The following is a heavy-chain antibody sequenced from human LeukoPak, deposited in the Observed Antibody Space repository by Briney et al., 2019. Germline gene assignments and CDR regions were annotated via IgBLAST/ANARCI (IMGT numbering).Heavy chain of an antibody. CDR3: ARLSGIYCDRGSCFNCFDS. CDR1: GYSISSGYY. J-gene: IGHJ5*01. D-gene: IGHD2-15*01. Sequence: SETLSLTCAVSGYSISSGYYRGWIRQPPGKGLEWIGSIYHGGSTYYNPSLKSRVTLSVDTSKNQFSLRLTSVTAADTAVYYCARLSGIYCDRGSCFNCFDSWGQGTLVTVSS. CDR2: IYHGGST. V-gene: IGHV4-38-2*01.